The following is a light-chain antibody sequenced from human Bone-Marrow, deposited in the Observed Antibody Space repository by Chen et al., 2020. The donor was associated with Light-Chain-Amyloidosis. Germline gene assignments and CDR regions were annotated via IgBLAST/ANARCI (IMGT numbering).Light chain of an antibody. V-gene: IGLV2-14*01. Sequence: QSALTQPASVSGSPGQSITISCTGTSSDVGGDNHVSWYQQHPDKAPKLIIYDVTNRPSWVPDRFSGSESDNTASLTISELETEDEADYYCSSYTITNTLVFGSGTRVTVL. CDR2: DVT. J-gene: IGLJ1*01. CDR1: SSDVGGDNH. CDR3: SSYTITNTLV.